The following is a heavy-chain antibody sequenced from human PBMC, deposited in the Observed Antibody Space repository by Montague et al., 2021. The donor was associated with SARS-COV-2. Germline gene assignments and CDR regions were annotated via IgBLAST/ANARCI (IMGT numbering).Heavy chain of an antibody. D-gene: IGHD2-2*02. CDR3: ARVGYCSTSGCYTPYYMDV. V-gene: IGHV4-59*01. J-gene: IGHJ6*03. CDR2: IHYSGRT. CDR1: GGSISSYY. Sequence: SETLSLTCTVSGGSISSYYWSWIRQPPGKGLEWIAYIHYSGRTNFNPSLRSRVTMSVDTSKSQFSLKLSSVTAADTAVYYCARVGYCSTSGCYTPYYMDVWGKGTTVTVSS.